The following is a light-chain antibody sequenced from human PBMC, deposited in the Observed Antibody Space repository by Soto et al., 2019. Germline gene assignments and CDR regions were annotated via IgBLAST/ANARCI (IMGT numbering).Light chain of an antibody. V-gene: IGLV2-14*01. CDR3: TSYTRSSTRV. CDR2: EVS. Sequence: QSALTQPASVSGSPGQSNTISCTGTSSDVGGYNYVSWYQQHPGKAPKLMIYEVSNRPSGVSDRFSGSKSGNTASLTISGLQAEDEADYYCTSYTRSSTRVFGGGTKVTVL. CDR1: SSDVGGYNY. J-gene: IGLJ3*02.